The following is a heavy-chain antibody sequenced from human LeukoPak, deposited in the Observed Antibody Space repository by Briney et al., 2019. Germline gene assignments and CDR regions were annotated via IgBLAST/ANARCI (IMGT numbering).Heavy chain of an antibody. V-gene: IGHV4-59*01. CDR3: ARDRHYDSSGYYSGYFDY. CDR1: GGSISSYY. J-gene: IGHJ4*02. D-gene: IGHD3-22*01. CDR2: IYYSGST. Sequence: SETLSLTCTVSGGSISSYYWSWIRQPPGKGLEWIGYIYYSGSTNYNPSLKSRVTISVDTSKNQFSLKLSSVTAADTGVYYCARDRHYDSSGYYSGYFDYWGQGTLVTVSS.